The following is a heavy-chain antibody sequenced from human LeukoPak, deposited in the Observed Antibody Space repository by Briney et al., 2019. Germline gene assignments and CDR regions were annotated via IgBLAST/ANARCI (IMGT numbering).Heavy chain of an antibody. CDR2: ISAYNGNT. CDR3: ALISVAGFNAFDY. J-gene: IGHJ4*02. D-gene: IGHD6-19*01. CDR1: GYTFTSYG. Sequence: ASVKVSCEAPGYTFTSYGISWVRQAPGQGLEWMGWISAYNGNTNYAQKLQGRVTMTTDTSTSTAYMELRSLRSDDTAVYYCALISVAGFNAFDYWGQGTLVTVSS. V-gene: IGHV1-18*01.